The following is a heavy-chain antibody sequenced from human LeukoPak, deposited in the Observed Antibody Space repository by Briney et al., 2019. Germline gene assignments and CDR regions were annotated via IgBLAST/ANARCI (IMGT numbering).Heavy chain of an antibody. Sequence: KPSETLSLTCTVSGGSISSYYWSWIRQPPGKGLEWIGYIYYSGSTNYNPSLKSRVTISVDTSKNQFSLKLSSVTAADTAVYYCARWDRVDAFDIWGQGTMVTVSS. V-gene: IGHV4-59*08. CDR2: IYYSGST. D-gene: IGHD1-26*01. CDR1: GGSISSYY. J-gene: IGHJ3*02. CDR3: ARWDRVDAFDI.